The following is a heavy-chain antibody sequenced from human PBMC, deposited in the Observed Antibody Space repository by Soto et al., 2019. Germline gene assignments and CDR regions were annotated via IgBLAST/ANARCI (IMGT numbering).Heavy chain of an antibody. CDR3: ARQSVGPYGSGSYFDY. D-gene: IGHD3-10*01. J-gene: IGHJ4*02. Sequence: QVQLQESGPGLVKPSETLSLTCTVSGGSISSYYWSWIRQPPGKGLEWIGYIYYSGSTNYNPSLKSRVTISVDTSKNQFSLKLSSVTAAGTAVYYCARQSVGPYGSGSYFDYWGQGTLVTVSS. V-gene: IGHV4-59*08. CDR1: GGSISSYY. CDR2: IYYSGST.